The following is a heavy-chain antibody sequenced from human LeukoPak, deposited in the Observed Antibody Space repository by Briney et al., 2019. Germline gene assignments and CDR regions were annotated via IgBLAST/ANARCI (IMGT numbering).Heavy chain of an antibody. CDR3: AKSYYYDSSGYYCRY. D-gene: IGHD3-22*01. Sequence: PGGSLRLSCAASGFTFSSYAMHWVRQAPGKGLEWVAVISYDGSNKYYADSVKGRFIISRDNSKNTLCLQMNSLRAEDTAVYYCAKSYYYDSSGYYCRYWGQGTLVTVSS. CDR1: GFTFSSYA. J-gene: IGHJ4*02. CDR2: ISYDGSNK. V-gene: IGHV3-30-3*02.